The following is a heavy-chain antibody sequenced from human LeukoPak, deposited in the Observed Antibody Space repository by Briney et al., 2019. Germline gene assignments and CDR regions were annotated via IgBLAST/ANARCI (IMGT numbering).Heavy chain of an antibody. CDR3: AKESGSGSYSDY. J-gene: IGHJ4*02. CDR2: ISDSGGST. CDR1: GFTFRSYG. Sequence: GGSLRLSCAASGFTFRSYGMSWVRQAPGKGLEWVSAISDSGGSTYYADSVKGRFTISRDNSKNTLYLQMNSLRAEDTAVYYCAKESGSGSYSDYWGQGTLDTVSS. V-gene: IGHV3-23*01. D-gene: IGHD3-10*01.